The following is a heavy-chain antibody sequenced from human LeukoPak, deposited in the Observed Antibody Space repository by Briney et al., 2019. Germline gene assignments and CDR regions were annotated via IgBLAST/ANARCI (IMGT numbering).Heavy chain of an antibody. Sequence: SETLSLTCAVYGGSFSGYYWSWIRQPPGKGLEWIGYIYYSGSTNYNPSLKSRVTISVDTSKNQFSLKLSSVTAADTAVYYCARDRWSGQPSGDWFDPWGQGTLVTVSS. D-gene: IGHD3-3*01. V-gene: IGHV4-59*01. J-gene: IGHJ5*02. CDR3: ARDRWSGQPSGDWFDP. CDR1: GGSFSGYY. CDR2: IYYSGST.